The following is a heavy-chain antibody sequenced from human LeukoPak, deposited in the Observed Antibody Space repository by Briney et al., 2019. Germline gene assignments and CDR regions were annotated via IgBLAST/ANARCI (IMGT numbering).Heavy chain of an antibody. CDR1: GFTFSNYW. CDR3: ARGNQLERHHASLLNYYMDV. Sequence: PGGSLRLSCAASGFTFSNYWMSWVRQAPGKGLEWVANIKQDEIEKYFVDSVKGRFTLPRDNAKNSLYLQMNSLRSEDTAVYYCARGNQLERHHASLLNYYMDVWGKGTTVTVSS. V-gene: IGHV3-7*03. D-gene: IGHD1-1*01. J-gene: IGHJ6*03. CDR2: IKQDEIEK.